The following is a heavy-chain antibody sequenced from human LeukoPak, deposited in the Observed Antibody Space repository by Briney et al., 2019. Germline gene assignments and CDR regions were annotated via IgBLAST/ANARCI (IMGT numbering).Heavy chain of an antibody. Sequence: PSETLSLTCTVSGGSISSSSYYWGWIRQPPGKGLEWIGSIYYSGSTYYNPSLKSRVTISVDTSKNQFSLKLSSVTAADTAVYYCARDSRGRSSSGVWFDPWGQGTLVTVSS. CDR3: ARDSRGRSSSGVWFDP. J-gene: IGHJ5*02. CDR1: GGSISSSSYY. V-gene: IGHV4-39*07. D-gene: IGHD6-6*01. CDR2: IYYSGST.